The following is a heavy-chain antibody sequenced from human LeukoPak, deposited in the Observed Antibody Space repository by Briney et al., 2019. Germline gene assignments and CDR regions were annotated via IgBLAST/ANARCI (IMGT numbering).Heavy chain of an antibody. CDR2: IYTSGST. Sequence: SETLSLTCTVSGGSISSGSYYWSWIRQPAGKGLEWIGRIYTSGSTNYNPSLKSRVTISVDTSKNQFSLKLSSVTAADTAVYYCARGPDYQLPYYYYYYMDVWGKGTTVTISS. D-gene: IGHD2-2*01. V-gene: IGHV4-61*02. J-gene: IGHJ6*03. CDR3: ARGPDYQLPYYYYYYMDV. CDR1: GGSISSGSYY.